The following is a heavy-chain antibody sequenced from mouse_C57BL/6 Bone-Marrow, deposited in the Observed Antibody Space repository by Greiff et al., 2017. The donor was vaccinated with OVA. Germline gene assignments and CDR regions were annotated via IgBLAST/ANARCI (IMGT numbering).Heavy chain of an antibody. V-gene: IGHV5-4*01. CDR2: ISDGGSYT. CDR1: GFTFSSYA. D-gene: IGHD3-2*02. CDR3: AREKTAQATWFAD. J-gene: IGHJ3*01. Sequence: EVMLVESGGGLVKPGGSLKLSCAASGFTFSSYAMSWVRQTPEKRLEWVATISDGGSYTYYPDNVKGRFTISRDNAKNNLYLQMSHLKSEDTAMYCCAREKTAQATWFADWGKGTLVTVSA.